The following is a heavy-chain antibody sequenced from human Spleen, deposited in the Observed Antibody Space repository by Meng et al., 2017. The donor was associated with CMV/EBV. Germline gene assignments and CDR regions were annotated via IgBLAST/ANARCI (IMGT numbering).Heavy chain of an antibody. V-gene: IGHV4-34*01. CDR3: ARTLYDSSGYYYGY. D-gene: IGHD3-22*01. CDR2: INHSGST. J-gene: IGHJ4*02. CDR1: GGSFSGYY. Sequence: QVQLQRWGAGMLKPSETLSLTCAVYGGSFSGYYGSWIRQPPGEGLEWSGEINHSGSTNYNPSLKSRVTISVDTSKNQFSPKLSSVTAADTAVYYCARTLYDSSGYYYGYWGQGTLVTVSS.